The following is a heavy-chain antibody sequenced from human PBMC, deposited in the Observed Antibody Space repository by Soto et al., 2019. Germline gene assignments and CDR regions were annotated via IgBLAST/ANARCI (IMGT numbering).Heavy chain of an antibody. V-gene: IGHV4-34*01. CDR1: GGSFIGYY. CDR3: ARDKITGLFDY. J-gene: IGHJ4*02. CDR2: INHSGST. D-gene: IGHD2-8*02. Sequence: LSETLSLTCAVYGGSFIGYYWTWIRQPPGTGLEWIGEINHSGSTNYNPSLKSRVTISVDTSKNQFSLKLTSVTAADTAVYYCARDKITGLFDYWGQGTLVTVSS.